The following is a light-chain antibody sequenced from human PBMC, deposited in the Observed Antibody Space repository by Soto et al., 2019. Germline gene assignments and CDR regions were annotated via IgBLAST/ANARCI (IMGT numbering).Light chain of an antibody. CDR3: QQSYTIPYT. Sequence: DIQMTQSPSSLSASVGDRVTITCRASQSINRFLNWYQHKPGKAPKLLIYAASILQSGVPSRFSGSGSGTDFTLTISSLQPEDFTPYYCQQSYTIPYTFGQGTRLEIK. V-gene: IGKV1-39*01. CDR2: AAS. CDR1: QSINRF. J-gene: IGKJ5*01.